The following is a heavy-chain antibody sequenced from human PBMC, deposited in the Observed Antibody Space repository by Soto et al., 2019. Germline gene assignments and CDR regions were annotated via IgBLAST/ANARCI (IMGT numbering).Heavy chain of an antibody. CDR2: IWYDGSNK. CDR1: GFTFSSYG. CDR3: ASGIETSYGMDV. V-gene: IGHV3-33*01. D-gene: IGHD1-26*01. J-gene: IGHJ6*02. Sequence: QVQLVESGGGVVQPGRSLRLSCAASGFTFSSYGMHWVRQAPGKGLEWVAVIWYDGSNKYYADSVKGRFTISRDNSKNTLYLQMNSLRAEDTAVYYCASGIETSYGMDVWGQGTTVTVSS.